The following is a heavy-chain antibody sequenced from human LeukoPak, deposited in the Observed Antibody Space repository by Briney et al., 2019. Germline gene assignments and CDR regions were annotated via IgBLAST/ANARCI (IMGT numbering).Heavy chain of an antibody. CDR2: IYSSGGA. CDR3: ARDHRESDFDSSGYSYYFYGMDV. J-gene: IGHJ6*02. Sequence: SETLSLTCTVSSGFISDYYWSWIRQPAGKGLEWIGRIYSSGGADYNPSLKSRVTMSVDTSKKQFSLKLSSVTAADTAVYYCARDHRESDFDSSGYSYYFYGMDVWGQGTTVTVSS. V-gene: IGHV4-4*07. D-gene: IGHD3-22*01. CDR1: SGFISDYY.